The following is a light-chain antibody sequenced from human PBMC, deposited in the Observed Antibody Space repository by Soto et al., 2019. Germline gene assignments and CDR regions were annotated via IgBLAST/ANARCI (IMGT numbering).Light chain of an antibody. V-gene: IGKV3-11*01. CDR2: DST. Sequence: EVVLTQSPATLSLSPGERATLSCRASQSIHTSLAWYQQKPGQPPRLVVYDSTLRANGVPDRFGGSRSGTEFTLTINNLEPEDFAVYYCQQRNVWPPITFGQGTRLEIK. CDR1: QSIHTS. CDR3: QQRNVWPPIT. J-gene: IGKJ5*01.